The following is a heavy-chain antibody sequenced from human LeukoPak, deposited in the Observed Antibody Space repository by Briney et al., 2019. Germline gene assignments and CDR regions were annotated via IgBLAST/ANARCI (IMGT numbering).Heavy chain of an antibody. CDR3: ATVNAQYSGSYYYFDY. Sequence: ASVKVSCKVSGYTLTELSMHWVRQAPGKGLEWMGGFDPEDGETIYAQKFQARVTMTEDTSTDTAYMELSSLRSEDTAVYYCATVNAQYSGSYYYFDYWGQGTLVTVSS. V-gene: IGHV1-24*01. CDR2: FDPEDGET. D-gene: IGHD1-26*01. J-gene: IGHJ4*02. CDR1: GYTLTELS.